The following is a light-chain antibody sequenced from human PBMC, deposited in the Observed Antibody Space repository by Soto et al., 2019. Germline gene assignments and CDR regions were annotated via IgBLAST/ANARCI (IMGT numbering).Light chain of an antibody. CDR3: EQYGSSPRT. Sequence: ELVMTQSPATLSVSPGESATLSCRASQSVGTKLAWYQQKPGQAPSLLIYGVSSRPTGIPDRFSGSVSGTDFTLTISRLEPEDGAVYDGEQYGSSPRTFGQGTKVDIK. CDR2: GVS. CDR1: QSVGTK. V-gene: IGKV3-20*01. J-gene: IGKJ1*01.